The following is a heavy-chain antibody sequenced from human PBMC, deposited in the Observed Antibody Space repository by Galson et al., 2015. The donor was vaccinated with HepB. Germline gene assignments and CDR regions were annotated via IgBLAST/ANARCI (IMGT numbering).Heavy chain of an antibody. J-gene: IGHJ3*02. V-gene: IGHV1-2*04. D-gene: IGHD3-10*01. CDR2: INPNSGGT. CDR1: GYTFTGYY. Sequence: SVKVSCKASGYTFTGYYMHWVRQAPGQGLEWMGWINPNSGGTNYAQKFQGWVTMTRDTSISTAYMELSRLRSDDTAVYYCARDLGTGSGSYYDAFDIWGQGTMVTVSS. CDR3: ARDLGTGSGSYYDAFDI.